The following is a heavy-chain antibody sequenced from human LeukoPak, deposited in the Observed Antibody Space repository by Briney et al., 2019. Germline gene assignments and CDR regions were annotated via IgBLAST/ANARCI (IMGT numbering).Heavy chain of an antibody. CDR2: IFYIGHT. J-gene: IGHJ5*02. CDR3: ARDSPGIAAAGKNWFDP. V-gene: IGHV4-4*08. D-gene: IGHD6-13*01. CDR1: GGSISPHS. Sequence: SETLSLTRTVSGGSISPHSWSWIRQPPGKGLEWIGYIFYIGHTNYNPSLKSRVTISVDTSKNQFSLKLSSVTAADTAVYYCARDSPGIAAAGKNWFDPWGQGTLVTVSS.